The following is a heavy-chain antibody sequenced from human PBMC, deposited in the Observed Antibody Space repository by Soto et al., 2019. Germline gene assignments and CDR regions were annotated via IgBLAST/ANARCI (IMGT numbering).Heavy chain of an antibody. J-gene: IGHJ5*02. Sequence: GGSLRLSCAASGFTFSSYSVNWVRQAPGKGLEWVSYISSSSSTIYYADSVKGRFTISRDNAKNSLYLQMNSLRAEDTAVYYCARGSSRGIAAAGTWGQGTLVTVSS. CDR3: ARGSSRGIAAAGT. CDR1: GFTFSSYS. CDR2: ISSSSSTI. D-gene: IGHD6-13*01. V-gene: IGHV3-48*04.